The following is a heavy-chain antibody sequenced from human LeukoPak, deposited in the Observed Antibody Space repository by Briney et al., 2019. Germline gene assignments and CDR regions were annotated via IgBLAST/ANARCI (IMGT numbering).Heavy chain of an antibody. CDR2: ISSSSSYI. J-gene: IGHJ6*03. CDR3: ARDFWGVYPPSYMDV. D-gene: IGHD3-16*01. V-gene: IGHV3-21*01. CDR1: GFTFSSYS. Sequence: PGGSLRLSCAASGFTFSSYSMNWVRQAPGKGLEWVSSISSSSSYIYYADSVKGRFTISRDNAKNSLYLQMNSLRAEDTAVYYCARDFWGVYPPSYMDVWGKGTTVTVSS.